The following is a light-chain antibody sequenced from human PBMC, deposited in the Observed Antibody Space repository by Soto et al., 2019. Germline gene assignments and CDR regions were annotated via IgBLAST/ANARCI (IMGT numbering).Light chain of an antibody. CDR1: SSNIGTGYD. V-gene: IGLV1-40*01. J-gene: IGLJ1*01. Sequence: QSVLTQPTSVSGAPGQGVTISCTGSSSNIGTGYDVHWYQQLPRTAPKLLIYGSVNRPSGVPDRFSASKSGTSASLAITGLRPEDEADYYCQSYDSRLSGYVFGTGTKLTVL. CDR3: QSYDSRLSGYV. CDR2: GSV.